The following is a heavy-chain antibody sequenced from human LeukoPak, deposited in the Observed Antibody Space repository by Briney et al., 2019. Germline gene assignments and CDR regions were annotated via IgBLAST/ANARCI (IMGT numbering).Heavy chain of an antibody. CDR2: ISGSGGGT. CDR3: ARDTVVVVSATSLFDY. J-gene: IGHJ4*02. Sequence: GGSLRLSCAASGFTFSSIAMSWVRQAPDKGLEWVSTISGSGGGTYYADSVKGRFTISRDDSKNTLYLQMNSLRAEDTAVFYCARDTVVVVSATSLFDYWGQGTLVTVSS. CDR1: GFTFSSIA. V-gene: IGHV3-23*01. D-gene: IGHD2-15*01.